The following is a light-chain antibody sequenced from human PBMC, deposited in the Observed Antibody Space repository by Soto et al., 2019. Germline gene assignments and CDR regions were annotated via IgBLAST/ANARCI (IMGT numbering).Light chain of an antibody. CDR3: QQDSSWPLT. V-gene: IGKV3-15*01. J-gene: IGKJ4*01. Sequence: EIVMTQSPATLSVSPGERVTLSCRASQDIRSSLAWYQQKPGQAPRLLIYGASIRATGVSATFSGSGSGTEFTLSISSLQSEHLGVYYCQQDSSWPLTFGGGTKVEIK. CDR1: QDIRSS. CDR2: GAS.